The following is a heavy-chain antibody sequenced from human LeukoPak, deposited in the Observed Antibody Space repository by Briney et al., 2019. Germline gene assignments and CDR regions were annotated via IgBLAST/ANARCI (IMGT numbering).Heavy chain of an antibody. V-gene: IGHV1-18*01. Sequence: GASVKVSCKASGYTFSSYGITWVRQAPGQGLEWMGWLSPYNGDTNYAQKLQDRVTMTTDTSTSTAYMELTSLRSDDSAVYYCARGGNGWSSDFWGQGTLVTVSS. J-gene: IGHJ4*02. CDR2: LSPYNGDT. CDR3: ARGGNGWSSDF. D-gene: IGHD6-19*01. CDR1: GYTFSSYG.